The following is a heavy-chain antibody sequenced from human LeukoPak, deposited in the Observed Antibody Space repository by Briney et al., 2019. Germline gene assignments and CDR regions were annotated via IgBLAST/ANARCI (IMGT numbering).Heavy chain of an antibody. CDR3: ARWYSSSSEGWDYFDY. Sequence: SETLSLTCAVYGGSFSGHYWSWIRQPPGKGLEWIGEMDHSGSTNYNPSLKSRVTISVDTSKNQFSLNLSSVTAADTAVYYCARWYSSSSEGWDYFDYWGQGTLVTVSS. J-gene: IGHJ4*02. D-gene: IGHD6-6*01. CDR1: GGSFSGHY. CDR2: MDHSGST. V-gene: IGHV4-34*01.